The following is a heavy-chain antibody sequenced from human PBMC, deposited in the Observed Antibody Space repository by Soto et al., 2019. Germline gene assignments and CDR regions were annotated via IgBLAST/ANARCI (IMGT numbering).Heavy chain of an antibody. Sequence: GSLRLSCAASGFTFSDYYMSWIRQAPGKGLEWVSYISNSRSYTNYADSVKGRFTISRDNAKNSLYLQMNSLRAEDTAVYYCARAYCSSTSCHDYWGQGTLVTVSS. CDR3: ARAYCSSTSCHDY. CDR2: ISNSRSYT. D-gene: IGHD2-2*01. CDR1: GFTFSDYY. J-gene: IGHJ4*02. V-gene: IGHV3-11*05.